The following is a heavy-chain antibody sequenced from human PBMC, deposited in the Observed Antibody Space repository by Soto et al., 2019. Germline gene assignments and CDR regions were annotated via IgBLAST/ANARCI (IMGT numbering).Heavy chain of an antibody. CDR1: GYTFTEYF. CDR3: ARATLIIRHITNLGEASPGVVEH. Sequence: QVQLVQSGAEVKMPGASVRVSCEASGYTFTEYFLHWVRQAPGQGLEWMGWISPESGVTNIAPNFEGRVTMTADPGITTAYMQLSGLRYDDTAVYYCARATLIIRHITNLGEASPGVVEHWGQGTLVSVSS. D-gene: IGHD3-3*01. J-gene: IGHJ5*02. CDR2: ISPESGVT. V-gene: IGHV1-2*02.